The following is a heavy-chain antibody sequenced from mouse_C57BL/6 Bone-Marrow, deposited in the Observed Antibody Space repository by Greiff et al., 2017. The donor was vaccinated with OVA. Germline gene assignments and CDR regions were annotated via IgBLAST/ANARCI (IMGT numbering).Heavy chain of an antibody. CDR1: GYSITSGYY. V-gene: IGHV3-6*01. Sequence: EVKLQESGPGLVKPSQSLSLTCSVTGYSITSGYYWNWIRQFPGNKLEWMGYISYDGSNNYNPSFKNRISITRDTSKNQFCLKLNSVTTEDTATYYCARQGLRPAWFAYWGQGTLVTVSA. CDR2: ISYDGSN. CDR3: ARQGLRPAWFAY. J-gene: IGHJ3*01.